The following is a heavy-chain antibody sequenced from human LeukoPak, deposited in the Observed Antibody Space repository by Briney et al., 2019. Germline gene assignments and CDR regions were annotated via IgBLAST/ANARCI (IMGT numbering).Heavy chain of an antibody. CDR3: ARDTKDY. Sequence: QAGGSLRLSCAASGFTFSNYEMNWVRQAPGKGLEWISYITTTGDRIQYADSVKGRFTVSRGNAKNSLYLQMNSLRAEDTAVYYCARDTKDYWGQGTLVTVSS. V-gene: IGHV3-48*03. CDR2: ITTTGDRI. D-gene: IGHD2-8*01. CDR1: GFTFSNYE. J-gene: IGHJ4*02.